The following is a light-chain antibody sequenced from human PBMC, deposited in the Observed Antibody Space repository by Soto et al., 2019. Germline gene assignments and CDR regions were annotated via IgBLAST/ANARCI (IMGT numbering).Light chain of an antibody. CDR1: QSVSSN. Sequence: EILMTQSPATLSVSPGERATLSCSASQSVSSNLAWDQQKPGQAPRLLIYGASTRATGIPARFGGSGSETQFTLTIASLQSEDFAVYYCQQYNDWPPAWTFGQGTKVDIK. V-gene: IGKV3-15*01. J-gene: IGKJ1*01. CDR2: GAS. CDR3: QQYNDWPPAWT.